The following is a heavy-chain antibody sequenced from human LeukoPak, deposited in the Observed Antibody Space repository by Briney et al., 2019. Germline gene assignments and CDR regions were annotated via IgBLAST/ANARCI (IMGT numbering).Heavy chain of an antibody. CDR2: ISAYNGNT. D-gene: IGHD3-10*01. CDR1: GYTFTSYG. J-gene: IGHJ6*03. CDR3: ARESSGSWVSYYYYYMEV. Sequence: ASVTVSCKASGYTFTSYGISWVRQAPGQGLEWMGWISAYNGNTNYAQKLQGRVTMTTDTSTSTAYMELRSLRSDDTAVYYCARESSGSWVSYYYYYMEVWGKGTTVTVSS. V-gene: IGHV1-18*01.